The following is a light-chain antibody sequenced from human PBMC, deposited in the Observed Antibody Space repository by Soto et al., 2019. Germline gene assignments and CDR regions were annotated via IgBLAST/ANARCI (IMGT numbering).Light chain of an antibody. J-gene: IGKJ1*01. Sequence: EIVLTQSPATLSLSPWERATLSCRASQSVSSYLAWYQQKPGQAPRLLIYDVSIRATGVPARFSGSGSGTDFTLTITRLEPEDFAIYYCQQYGSSRTFGQGTKVDIK. V-gene: IGKV3-20*01. CDR1: QSVSSY. CDR2: DVS. CDR3: QQYGSSRT.